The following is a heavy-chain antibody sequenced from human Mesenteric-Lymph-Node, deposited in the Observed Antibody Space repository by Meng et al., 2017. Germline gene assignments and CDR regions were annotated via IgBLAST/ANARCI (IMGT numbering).Heavy chain of an antibody. CDR1: GFTFSSYA. V-gene: IGHV3-30*01. CDR3: ARDRGSSWSFDY. J-gene: IGHJ4*02. CDR2: ISYDGSNK. D-gene: IGHD6-13*01. Sequence: GGSLRLSCAASGFTFSSYAMHWVRQAPGKGLEWVAVISYDGSNKYYADSVKGRFTISRDNSKNTLYLQMNSLRAEDTAVYYCARDRGSSWSFDYWGQGTLVTV.